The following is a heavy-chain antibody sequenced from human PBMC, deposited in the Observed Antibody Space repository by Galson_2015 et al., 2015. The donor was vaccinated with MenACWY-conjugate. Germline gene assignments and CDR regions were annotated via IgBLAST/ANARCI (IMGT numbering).Heavy chain of an antibody. CDR2: INPNSGGT. J-gene: IGHJ4*02. CDR3: ARSYSSSWYYFDY. V-gene: IGHV1-2*04. Sequence: SVKVSCKASGYTFTGYYMHWVRQAPGQGLEWMGWINPNSGGTNYAQKFQGWVTMTRGTSISTAYMELSRLRSDDTAVYYCARSYSSSWYYFDYWGQGTLVTVSS. CDR1: GYTFTGYY. D-gene: IGHD6-13*01.